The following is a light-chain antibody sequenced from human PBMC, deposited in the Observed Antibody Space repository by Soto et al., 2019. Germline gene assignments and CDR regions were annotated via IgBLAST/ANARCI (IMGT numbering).Light chain of an antibody. CDR3: QQYGSSPLYT. V-gene: IGKV3-20*01. CDR1: QSVSSSY. J-gene: IGKJ2*01. Sequence: EIVLTQSPGTLSLSPGERATLSCRASQSVSSSYLAWYQQKPGQAPRLLIYGASSRATCIPVRFSGSGSGTDFTLTISRLEPEDFAVYYCQQYGSSPLYTFGQGTKLEIK. CDR2: GAS.